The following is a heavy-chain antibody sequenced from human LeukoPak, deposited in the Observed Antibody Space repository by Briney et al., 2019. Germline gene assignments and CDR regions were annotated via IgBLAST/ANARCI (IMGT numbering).Heavy chain of an antibody. J-gene: IGHJ5*02. Sequence: TSETLSLTCTVSGGSISSYYWSWIRQPPGKGLEWIGYIYYSGSTNYNPSLKSRVTISVDTSKNQFSLKLSSVTAADTAVYYCAREYSNYANWFDPWGQGTLVTVSS. CDR3: AREYSNYANWFDP. CDR2: IYYSGST. D-gene: IGHD4-11*01. CDR1: GGSISSYY. V-gene: IGHV4-59*01.